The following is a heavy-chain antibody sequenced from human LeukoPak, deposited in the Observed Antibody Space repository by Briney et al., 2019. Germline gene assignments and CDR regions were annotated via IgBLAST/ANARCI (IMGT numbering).Heavy chain of an antibody. Sequence: GGSLRRPCAASGFHFSNYWMTGVRQPPGKGLEWVANMKQDGSEKYYVDSVKGRFTISRDNAKNSLYLQMNSLRAEDTAVYYCARGGSYWAYWGQGTLVTVSS. V-gene: IGHV3-7*01. CDR2: MKQDGSEK. D-gene: IGHD1-26*01. J-gene: IGHJ4*02. CDR1: GFHFSNYW. CDR3: ARGGSYWAY.